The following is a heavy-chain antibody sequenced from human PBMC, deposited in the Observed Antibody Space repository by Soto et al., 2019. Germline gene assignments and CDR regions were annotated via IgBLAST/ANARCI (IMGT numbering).Heavy chain of an antibody. V-gene: IGHV4-59*01. Sequence: QVQLQESGPGLVKPSKTLSLTCTVSGGSISSYYWSWIRQPPGKGLEWIGYIYYSGSTNYNPSLKSRVTISVDTSKNQFSLKLSSVTAADTAVYYCARGPAYYYMDVWGKGTTVTVSS. CDR3: ARGPAYYYMDV. J-gene: IGHJ6*03. CDR2: IYYSGST. CDR1: GGSISSYY.